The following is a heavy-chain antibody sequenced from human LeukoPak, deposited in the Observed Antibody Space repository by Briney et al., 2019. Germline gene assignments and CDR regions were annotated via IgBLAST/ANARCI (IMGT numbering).Heavy chain of an antibody. CDR2: IYRGDSDS. J-gene: IGHJ5*02. D-gene: IGHD2-15*01. CDR1: GYSFTSYW. V-gene: IGHV5-51*01. Sequence: GEALKIFCKGSGYSFTSYWIGWVRQMPGKGLEWMGTIYRGDSDSRYCPSFQGPVTTSSDKSFSNAHLQWSSLKASDTAMYYCARRNCSGGSCYYPWFDPWGQGTLVTVSS. CDR3: ARRNCSGGSCYYPWFDP.